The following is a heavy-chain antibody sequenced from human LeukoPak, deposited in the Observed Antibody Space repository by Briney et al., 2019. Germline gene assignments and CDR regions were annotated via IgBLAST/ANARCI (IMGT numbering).Heavy chain of an antibody. CDR2: ISSDGSKT. D-gene: IGHD3-10*01. J-gene: IGHJ4*02. Sequence: GRSPRLSCAASGFIFSNYAMHWVRQAPGKGLEWVALISSDGSKTYHADSVKGRFSISRDNSKNTLYLQLNSLRAEDTSVYYCARDSTYWYDSGSSGPHYFWGQGTLVTVSS. V-gene: IGHV3-30*01. CDR3: ARDSTYWYDSGSSGPHYF. CDR1: GFIFSNYA.